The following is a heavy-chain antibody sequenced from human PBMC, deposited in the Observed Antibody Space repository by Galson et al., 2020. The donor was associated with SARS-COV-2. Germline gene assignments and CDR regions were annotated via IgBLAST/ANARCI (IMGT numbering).Heavy chain of an antibody. CDR1: GGSISPYY. Sequence: ASETLSLTCTVYGGSISPYYWSWIRQPPGKGLEWIGYIYYSGSTNYNPSLQSRLTISMDRSKNQFSLQLSSVTAADTAVYYCARFRGGFDIWGQGTTVSVSS. CDR3: ARFRGGFDI. D-gene: IGHD3-10*01. CDR2: IYYSGST. V-gene: IGHV4-59*08. J-gene: IGHJ3*02.